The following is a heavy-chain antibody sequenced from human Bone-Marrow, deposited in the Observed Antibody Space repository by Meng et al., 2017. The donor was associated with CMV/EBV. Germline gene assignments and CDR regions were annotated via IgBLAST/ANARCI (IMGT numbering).Heavy chain of an antibody. CDR1: GGPISSGGYY. Sequence: LRLSWTVSGGPISSGGYYWSWIRQHPGKGLEWIGYIYYSGSTYYNPSLKSRVTISVDTSKNQFSLKLSSVTAADTAVYYCARDLRVPAAYYYYSMDVWGQGTTVTVSS. J-gene: IGHJ6*02. V-gene: IGHV4-31*02. CDR2: IYYSGST. CDR3: ARDLRVPAAYYYYSMDV. D-gene: IGHD2-2*01.